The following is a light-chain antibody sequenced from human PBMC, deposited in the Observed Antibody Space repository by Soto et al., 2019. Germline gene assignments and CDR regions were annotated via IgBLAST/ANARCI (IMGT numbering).Light chain of an antibody. V-gene: IGKV3-20*01. CDR2: GAS. Sequence: EIVMTQSPATLSVSPGDGATLSCRASQSVDSNLAWYQQKPGQAPRLLIYGASSRATGIPERFSGSGSGTDFTLTIGRLEPQDSAMYYCQQYVISVTFGQGTRLEIK. CDR3: QQYVISVT. CDR1: QSVDSN. J-gene: IGKJ5*01.